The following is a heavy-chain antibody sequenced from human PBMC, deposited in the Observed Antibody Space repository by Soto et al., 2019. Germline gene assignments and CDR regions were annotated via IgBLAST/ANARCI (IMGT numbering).Heavy chain of an antibody. D-gene: IGHD3-10*01. V-gene: IGHV1-18*01. CDR1: GYTFTSYG. CDR3: ARDRRTMVRGVIGGMDV. Sequence: QVQLVQSGAEVKKPGASVKVSCKASGYTFTSYGISWVRQAPGQGLEWMGWISAYNGNTNYAQKLQGRVTMTTDTSTSTAYMELRSLRSDDTAVYYCARDRRTMVRGVIGGMDVWGQGTTVTVSS. J-gene: IGHJ6*02. CDR2: ISAYNGNT.